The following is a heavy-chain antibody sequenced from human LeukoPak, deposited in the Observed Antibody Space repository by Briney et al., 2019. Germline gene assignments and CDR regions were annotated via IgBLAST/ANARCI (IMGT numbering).Heavy chain of an antibody. CDR3: TWSSSWYNMDD. D-gene: IGHD6-13*01. J-gene: IGHJ6*03. CDR2: ISYDGSST. V-gene: IGHV3-30-3*01. CDR1: GFTFSSYA. Sequence: GGSLRLSCAASGFTFSSYAMHWVRQAPGKGLEWVAIISYDGSSTYYADSVKGRFTISRDNSKNTLYLQMNSLRAEDTAVYYCTWSSSWYNMDDWGKGTTVTVSS.